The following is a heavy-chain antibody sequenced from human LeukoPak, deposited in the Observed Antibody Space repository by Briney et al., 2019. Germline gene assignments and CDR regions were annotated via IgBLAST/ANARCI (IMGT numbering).Heavy chain of an antibody. J-gene: IGHJ6*03. CDR3: ARDLVPGDYYYYYMDV. D-gene: IGHD2-2*01. V-gene: IGHV3-53*01. Sequence: GGSLRLSCAASGFSVSSNYMSWVRQAPGKGLEWVSVIYSGGSTYYADSVKGRFTISRDNSKNTQYLQMNSLRAEDTAVYYCARDLVPGDYYYYYMDVWGEGTTVTVSS. CDR2: IYSGGST. CDR1: GFSVSSNY.